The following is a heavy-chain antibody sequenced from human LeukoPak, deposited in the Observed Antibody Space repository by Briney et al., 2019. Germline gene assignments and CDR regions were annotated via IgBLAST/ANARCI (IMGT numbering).Heavy chain of an antibody. CDR3: ASRIVPSTDFDY. D-gene: IGHD5-12*01. Sequence: SETLSLTCAVYHGSFSGYYWGWVRQPPGKGLEWIGEINDSGRTNYNPSLKSRVTISVHTSKNQFSLKLSSVTVADTAVYYCASRIVPSTDFDYWGQGSLVTVSS. J-gene: IGHJ4*02. CDR2: INDSGRT. V-gene: IGHV4-34*01. CDR1: HGSFSGYY.